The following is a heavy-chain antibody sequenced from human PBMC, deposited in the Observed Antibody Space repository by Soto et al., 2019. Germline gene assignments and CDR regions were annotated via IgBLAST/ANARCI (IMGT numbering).Heavy chain of an antibody. CDR2: IIPIFGTA. Sequence: QVQLVQSGAEVKKPGSSVKVSCKASGGTFSSYAISWVRQAPGQGLEWMGGIIPIFGTANYAQKFQGRVTITADESTSTAYMELSSLRSDDTAVYYCAQGLTPDTYYYDSSGYYLTPFDYWGQGTLVTVSS. V-gene: IGHV1-69*01. D-gene: IGHD3-22*01. CDR1: GGTFSSYA. CDR3: AQGLTPDTYYYDSSGYYLTPFDY. J-gene: IGHJ4*02.